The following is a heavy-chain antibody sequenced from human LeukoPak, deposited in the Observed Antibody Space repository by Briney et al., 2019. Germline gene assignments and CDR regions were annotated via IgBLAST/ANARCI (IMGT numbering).Heavy chain of an antibody. Sequence: PSETLSLTCTVSGGSISSYYWSWIRQPPGKGLEWIGYIYYSGSTNYNPSLKSRVTISVDTSKNQFSLKLSSVTAADTAVYYCARDGPILRYFDWRTPPRYGMDVWGQGTTVTVSS. CDR3: ARDGPILRYFDWRTPPRYGMDV. V-gene: IGHV4-59*12. CDR2: IYYSGST. J-gene: IGHJ6*02. CDR1: GGSISSYY. D-gene: IGHD3-9*01.